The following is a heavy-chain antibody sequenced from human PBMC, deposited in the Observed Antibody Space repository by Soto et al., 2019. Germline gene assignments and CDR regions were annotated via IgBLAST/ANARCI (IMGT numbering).Heavy chain of an antibody. CDR1: GFTFGDYA. CDR2: ITFDGGNK. Sequence: GGSLRLSCTGSGFTFGDYAMSWVRRAPGKGLKWVAFITFDGGNKYYADSLEGRFTISRDNSKNTLYLQVNSRRTEDTAMYYCETMVGVYDTFEYWGQGTLVTVSS. CDR3: ETMVGVYDTFEY. J-gene: IGHJ4*02. D-gene: IGHD5-12*01. V-gene: IGHV3-30*02.